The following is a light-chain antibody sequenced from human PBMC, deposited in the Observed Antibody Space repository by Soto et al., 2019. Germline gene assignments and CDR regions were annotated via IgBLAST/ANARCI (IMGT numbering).Light chain of an antibody. V-gene: IGLV2-14*01. CDR1: SSDVGGYNY. CDR3: SSYTSSSTYV. CDR2: YVS. Sequence: QSALTQPASVSGSPGQSITISCTGTSSDVGGYNYVSWYQQHPGKAPKLMIYYVSNRPSGVSTRFSGSKSGNTASLTISGLQAEDEADYYCSSYTSSSTYVFGTGTKLTVL. J-gene: IGLJ1*01.